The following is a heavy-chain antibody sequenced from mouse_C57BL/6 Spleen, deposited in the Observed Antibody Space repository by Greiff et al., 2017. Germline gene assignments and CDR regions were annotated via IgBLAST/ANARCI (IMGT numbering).Heavy chain of an antibody. CDR1: GYTFTRYW. CDR3: ARRTGNAMDY. D-gene: IGHD4-1*01. CDR2: IHPNSGST. J-gene: IGHJ4*01. V-gene: IGHV1-64*01. Sequence: QVQLQQPGAELVKPGASVKLSCKASGYTFTRYWMHWVKQRPGQGLEWIGMIHPNSGSTNYNEKFKSKATLTVDKSSSTAYMQLSSLTSEDSAVYYCARRTGNAMDYWGQGTSVTVSS.